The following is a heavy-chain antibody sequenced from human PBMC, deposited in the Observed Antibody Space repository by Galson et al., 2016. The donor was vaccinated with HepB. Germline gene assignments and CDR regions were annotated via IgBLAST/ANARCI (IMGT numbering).Heavy chain of an antibody. Sequence: QSGAEVKKSGESLKISCKGSGYSFSTNWIGWVRQVPGKGLEWMGVIYPGDSDDRYSPSFQGQVTLSADKSTRTAYLQWSSLKASDTAMYYCARHMRGSAGYSDALDIWGQGTMVIVSS. CDR3: ARHMRGSAGYSDALDI. CDR2: IYPGDSDD. J-gene: IGHJ3*02. CDR1: GYSFSTNW. V-gene: IGHV5-51*01. D-gene: IGHD5-24*01.